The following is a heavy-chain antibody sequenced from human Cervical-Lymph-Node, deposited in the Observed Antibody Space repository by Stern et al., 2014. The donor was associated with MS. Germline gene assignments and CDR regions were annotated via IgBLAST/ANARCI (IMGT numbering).Heavy chain of an antibody. J-gene: IGHJ6*02. CDR3: ARERHSMDV. CDR2: IDPNSGGT. Sequence: QMQLVQSGAEVKKPGASVKVSCKASGYSFTAYYMHWVRQAPGPGLEWMGWIDPNSGGTKSAQNFQGRVTMTRDTSISTFYMELSGLTSDDTAVFYCARERHSMDVWGQGTTVTVSS. CDR1: GYSFTAYY. V-gene: IGHV1-2*02.